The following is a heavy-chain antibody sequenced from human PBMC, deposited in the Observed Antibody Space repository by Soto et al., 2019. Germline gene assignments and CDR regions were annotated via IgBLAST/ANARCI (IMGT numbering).Heavy chain of an antibody. CDR1: GDTFSRHY. V-gene: IGHV1-46*03. CDR3: STRVKGDFDV. J-gene: IGHJ6*01. Sequence: QVQLMQPGAEVMKPGASMTFSCKASGDTFSRHYVHWVRQAPGQGLEWMGRVDPVNGDTTYSQEFQCRVTMTSDTSTNTVYMVLSSLKSDDTAVYYSSTRVKGDFDVWGQGTTVVVS. CDR2: VDPVNGDT. D-gene: IGHD3-3*01.